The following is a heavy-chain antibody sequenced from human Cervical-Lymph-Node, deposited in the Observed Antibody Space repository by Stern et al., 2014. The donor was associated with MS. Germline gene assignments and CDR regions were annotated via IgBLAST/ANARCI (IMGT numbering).Heavy chain of an antibody. CDR2: IVPVLGMA. D-gene: IGHD5-18*01. Sequence: QMQLVQSGAEVKKPGSSGKVSCKTSGGTLDSFAISWVRQAPGQGLQWVARIVPVLGMANYAQKFQGRVTVTADLSTSTAYMEVTSLRSEDTAIYYCARNRGGYTYGRDFDSWGQGTLVTVSS. CDR3: ARNRGGYTYGRDFDS. V-gene: IGHV1-69*09. CDR1: GGTLDSFA. J-gene: IGHJ4*02.